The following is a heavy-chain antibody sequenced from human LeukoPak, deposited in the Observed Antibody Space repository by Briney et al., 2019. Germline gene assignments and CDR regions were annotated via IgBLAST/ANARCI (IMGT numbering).Heavy chain of an antibody. CDR3: ARDPTAGQYYYYGMDV. V-gene: IGHV4-31*03. J-gene: IGHJ6*02. Sequence: SETLSLTCTVSGGSISSGGYYWSWIRQHPGTGLEWIGYIYYSGSTYYNPSLKSRVTISVDTSKNQFSLKLSSVSAADTAVYYCARDPTAGQYYYYGMDVWGQGTTVTVSS. CDR2: IYYSGST. CDR1: GGSISSGGYY.